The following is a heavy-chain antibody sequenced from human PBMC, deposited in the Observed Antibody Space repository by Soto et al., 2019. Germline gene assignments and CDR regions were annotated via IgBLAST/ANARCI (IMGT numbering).Heavy chain of an antibody. CDR1: GGTFSRHS. J-gene: IGHJ5*02. CDR2: IIPIFDAT. V-gene: IGHV1-69*01. D-gene: IGHD2-15*01. CDR3: APDLTSVRGS. Sequence: QVQMVQSGAEVKKAGSSARVSCKVSGGTFSRHSISWVRQAPGQGLEWMGGIIPIFDATQYAQKFQGRLTIAADESAPTFHIALRALGPEHTAISFCAPDLTSVRGSWGQGTLVTGS.